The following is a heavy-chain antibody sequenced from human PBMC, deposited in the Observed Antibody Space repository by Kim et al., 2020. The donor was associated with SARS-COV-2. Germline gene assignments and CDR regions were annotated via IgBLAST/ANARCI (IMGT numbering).Heavy chain of an antibody. CDR3: AKVRAPYDSRHHALDY. D-gene: IGHD3-22*01. CDR1: GFTFSSYA. J-gene: IGHJ4*02. Sequence: GGSLRLSCAASGFTFSSYAMSWVRQAPGKGLEWVSVIYSGGSSTYYADSVKGRFTISRDNSKNTLYLQMNSLRAEDTAVYYCAKVRAPYDSRHHALDYWGQGTLVTVSS. CDR2: IYSGGSST. V-gene: IGHV3-23*03.